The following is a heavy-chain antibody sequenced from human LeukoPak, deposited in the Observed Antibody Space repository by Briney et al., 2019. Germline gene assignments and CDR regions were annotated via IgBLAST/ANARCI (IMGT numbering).Heavy chain of an antibody. Sequence: GGSLRLSCAASGFPFSNYAVSWVRQAPGKGLEWVSVICGSGGITSYADSVKGRFTISRDNSKNTLYLQMNSLRAEDTAVYYCAKGDTTWELPHDYWGQGTLVTVSS. D-gene: IGHD1-26*01. J-gene: IGHJ4*02. CDR2: ICGSGGIT. V-gene: IGHV3-23*01. CDR3: AKGDTTWELPHDY. CDR1: GFPFSNYA.